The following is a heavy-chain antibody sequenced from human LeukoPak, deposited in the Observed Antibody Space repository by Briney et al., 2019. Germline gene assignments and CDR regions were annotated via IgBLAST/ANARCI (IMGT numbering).Heavy chain of an antibody. V-gene: IGHV1-2*02. CDR2: LNPNSGGT. CDR1: GYTFTGYY. D-gene: IGHD2-2*01. Sequence: ASVKVSCKASGYTFTGYYMHWGRHAPGQGLEWMGCLNPNSGGTNYGQKFQGRVTMTRGTSISTAYMELSRLRSDDTAVYYCARVSPDRSSTSCYSVAVAGPFDYWGQGTLVTVSS. CDR3: ARVSPDRSSTSCYSVAVAGPFDY. J-gene: IGHJ4*02.